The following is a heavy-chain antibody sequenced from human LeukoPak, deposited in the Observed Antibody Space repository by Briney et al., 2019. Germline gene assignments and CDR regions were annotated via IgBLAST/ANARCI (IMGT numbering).Heavy chain of an antibody. CDR1: GGVFTSYG. V-gene: IGHV7-4-1*02. Sequence: ASVKVSCKASGGVFTSYGFNWVRQAPGQGLEWMGWINTNTGNPTYAQGFTGRFVFSLDTSVSTAYLQISSLKAEDTAVYYCARGGASIAARPEIFRFDPWGQGTLVTVSS. J-gene: IGHJ5*02. D-gene: IGHD6-6*01. CDR3: ARGGASIAARPEIFRFDP. CDR2: INTNTGNP.